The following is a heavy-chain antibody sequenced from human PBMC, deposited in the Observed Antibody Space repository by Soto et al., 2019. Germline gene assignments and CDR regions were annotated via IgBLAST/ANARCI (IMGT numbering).Heavy chain of an antibody. CDR3: ARVGHRGYFAILTDY. Sequence: NPSETLSLTCTVSGDSLSSGGHYWSWIRQHPGKGLEWIGHIYDSVNTYYSPSLRSRVTISADMSKNQFSLNLRSVTAADTAVYYCARVGHRGYFAILTDYWGQGTLVTVSS. J-gene: IGHJ4*02. D-gene: IGHD3-9*01. V-gene: IGHV4-31*03. CDR2: IYDSVNT. CDR1: GDSLSSGGHY.